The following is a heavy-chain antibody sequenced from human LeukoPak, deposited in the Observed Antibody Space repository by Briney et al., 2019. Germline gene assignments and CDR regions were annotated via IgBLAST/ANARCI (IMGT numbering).Heavy chain of an antibody. J-gene: IGHJ4*02. CDR3: ARGVTDVKYYYDSSGYFLDY. CDR1: GFTVSSNY. D-gene: IGHD3-22*01. Sequence: GGSLRLSCAASGFTVSSNYMSWVRQAPGKGLEWVSVIYSGGSTYYADSVKGRFTISRDNSKNTLYLQMNSLRAEDTAVYYCARGVTDVKYYYDSSGYFLDYWGQGTLVTVSS. V-gene: IGHV3-53*01. CDR2: IYSGGST.